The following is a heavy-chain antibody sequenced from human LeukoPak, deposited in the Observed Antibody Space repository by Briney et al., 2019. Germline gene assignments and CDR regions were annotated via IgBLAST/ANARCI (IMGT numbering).Heavy chain of an antibody. J-gene: IGHJ5*01. CDR3: ARTSSWYAGAWFDS. CDR1: RGSIRTADYY. Sequence: SEILSLTFTVPRGSIRTADYYWAWVRQPPGEGLEWLGSIYFSGTPYFNPSLKSRVAVSIDTSKNQFSLKVTSVNASDTAVYFCARTSSWYAGAWFDSWGQGTLVTVSS. V-gene: IGHV4-39*01. CDR2: IYFSGTP. D-gene: IGHD6-13*01.